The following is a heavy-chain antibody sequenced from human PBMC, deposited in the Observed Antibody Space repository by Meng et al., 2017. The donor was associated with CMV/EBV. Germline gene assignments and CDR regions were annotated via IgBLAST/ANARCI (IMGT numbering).Heavy chain of an antibody. V-gene: IGHV5-51*01. D-gene: IGHD3-10*01. J-gene: IGHJ5*02. CDR3: ARQIPNYDGSGSYYRLGWFDP. Sequence: GESLKISCKGSGCSFTSYWIGWVRQMPGKGLEWLGIIYPGDSDTRYSPSFQGQVTISADKFISTTYLQWSSLKASDTAMYYCARQIPNYDGSGSYYRLGWFDPWGQGTLVTVSS. CDR2: IYPGDSDT. CDR1: GCSFTSYW.